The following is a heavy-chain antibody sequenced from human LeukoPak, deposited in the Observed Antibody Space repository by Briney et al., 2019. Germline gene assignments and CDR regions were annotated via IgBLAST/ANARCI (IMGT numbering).Heavy chain of an antibody. D-gene: IGHD3/OR15-3a*01. CDR2: ISWNSGSI. Sequence: GGSLRLSCAASGFTFDDYAMHWVRHAPGKGLEWVSGISWNSGSIGYADSVKGRFTISRDNAKNSLYLQMNSLRAEDTALYYCAKDSTIWTSGRAFDIWGRGTMVTVSS. J-gene: IGHJ3*02. CDR3: AKDSTIWTSGRAFDI. CDR1: GFTFDDYA. V-gene: IGHV3-9*01.